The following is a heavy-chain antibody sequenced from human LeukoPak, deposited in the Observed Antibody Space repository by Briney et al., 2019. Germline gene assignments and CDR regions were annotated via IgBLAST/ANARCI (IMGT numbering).Heavy chain of an antibody. CDR2: INPNSGGT. CDR1: GYTFTGYY. J-gene: IGHJ5*02. D-gene: IGHD3-16*01. Sequence: ASVTVSCKASGYTFTGYYMHWVRQAPGQGLEWMGWINPNSGGTNYAQKFQGRVTMTRDTSISTAYMELSRLRSDDTAVYYCARDRGRWENWFDPWGQGTLVTVSS. CDR3: ARDRGRWENWFDP. V-gene: IGHV1-2*02.